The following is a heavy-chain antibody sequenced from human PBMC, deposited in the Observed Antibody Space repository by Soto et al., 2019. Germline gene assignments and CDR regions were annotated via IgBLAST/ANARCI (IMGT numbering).Heavy chain of an antibody. CDR1: GGSISSYY. D-gene: IGHD3-22*01. J-gene: IGHJ4*02. CDR2: IYYSGRT. CDR3: AGGGGNDYDGSGYPY. Sequence: QVQLQESGPGLVKPSETLYLTCTVSGGSISSYYWSWIRQPPGRGLEWIAYIYYSGRTNYDTTLKSRVTKSIDPSKSHFDRKLSSVTAAYTAVYYCAGGGGNDYDGSGYPYWGQGTLCTVSA. V-gene: IGHV4-59*01.